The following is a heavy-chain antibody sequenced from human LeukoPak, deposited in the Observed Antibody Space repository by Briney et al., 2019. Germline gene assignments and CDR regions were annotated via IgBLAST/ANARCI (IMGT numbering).Heavy chain of an antibody. CDR1: GFSFSNYA. V-gene: IGHV3-23*01. Sequence: PGGSLRLSCAASGFSFSNYAMSWVRQAPGKGLEWVSVIGGGPGNTYYTDSVKGRFTISRDNSKNTLYLHLNSLRAEDTALYYCAKPAKTDYADYWGQGTLVTVSS. CDR3: AKPAKTDYADY. CDR2: IGGGPGNT. J-gene: IGHJ4*02. D-gene: IGHD1-14*01.